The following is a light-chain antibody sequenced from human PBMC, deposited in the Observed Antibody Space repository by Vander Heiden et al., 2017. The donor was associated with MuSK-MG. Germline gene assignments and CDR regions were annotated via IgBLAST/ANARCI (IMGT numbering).Light chain of an antibody. V-gene: IGLV1-47*01. Sequence: QSVLTPPPSASGTPGPEFTISCSGSSSNIGSNYVYWYQQLPGTAPKLLLFRNNQRPSGVPDRFSGSKSGTSASPAISGLRSEDEADYYCAAWDDSLSGPRVCGGGTKLKVL. CDR3: AAWDDSLSGPRV. J-gene: IGLJ3*02. CDR2: RNN. CDR1: SSNIGSNY.